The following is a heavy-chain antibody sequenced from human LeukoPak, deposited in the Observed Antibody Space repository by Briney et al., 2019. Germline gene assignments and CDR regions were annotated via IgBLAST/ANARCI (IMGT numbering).Heavy chain of an antibody. Sequence: SETLSLTCAVYGGSFSGYYWSWIRQPPGKGLEGIGEINHSGSTNYNPSLKSRVTISVDTSKNQFSLKLSSVTAADTAVYYCARVGSTYYYDSSGLNDYWGQGTLVTVSS. CDR2: INHSGST. CDR3: ARVGSTYYYDSSGLNDY. CDR1: GGSFSGYY. D-gene: IGHD3-22*01. J-gene: IGHJ4*02. V-gene: IGHV4-34*01.